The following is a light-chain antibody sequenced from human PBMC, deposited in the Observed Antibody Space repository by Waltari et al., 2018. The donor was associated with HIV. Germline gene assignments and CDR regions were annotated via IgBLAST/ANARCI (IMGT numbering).Light chain of an antibody. J-gene: IGLJ3*02. V-gene: IGLV6-57*03. CDR2: EDS. CDR3: QSSDSIIAV. Sequence: NFMLTQPHSVSGSPGKTVTISCTRSSGSIDSNYVQWYQQRPGSAPIILIYEDSERPSGVPYRFSASIDSSSNSASLTISGLKTEDEADYFCQSSDSIIAVFGGGTKLTVL. CDR1: SGSIDSNY.